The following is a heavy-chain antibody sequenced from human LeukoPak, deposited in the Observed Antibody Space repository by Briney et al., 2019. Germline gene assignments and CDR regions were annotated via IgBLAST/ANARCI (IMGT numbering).Heavy chain of an antibody. CDR3: ARVPLRVCSSTSCQTGAEYFQH. Sequence: GASVKVSCKASGYTFTGYYMHWVRQAPGQGLEWMGRIIPILGIANYAQKFQGRVTITADKSTSTAYMELSSLRSEDTAVYYCARVPLRVCSSTSCQTGAEYFQHWGQGTLVTVSS. CDR2: IIPILGIA. V-gene: IGHV1-69*04. D-gene: IGHD2-2*01. CDR1: GYTFTGYY. J-gene: IGHJ1*01.